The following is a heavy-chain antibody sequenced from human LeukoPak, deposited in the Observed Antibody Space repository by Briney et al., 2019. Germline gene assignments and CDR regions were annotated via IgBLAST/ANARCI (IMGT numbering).Heavy chain of an antibody. V-gene: IGHV1-2*02. CDR1: GYTFTVYY. CDR2: INPKNGGT. Sequence: ASVKVSCKASGYTFTVYYIHWVRQAPGQGLEWMGWINPKNGGTKYAQNFQGRVTMTRDTSISTGYMELSRLTSDDTAVCSCARGGLPASFDYWGLGTLVTVSS. J-gene: IGHJ4*02. D-gene: IGHD2-21*01. CDR3: ARGGLPASFDY.